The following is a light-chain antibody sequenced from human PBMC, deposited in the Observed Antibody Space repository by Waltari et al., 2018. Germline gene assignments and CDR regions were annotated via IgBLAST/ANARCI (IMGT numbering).Light chain of an antibody. CDR2: KAS. CDR3: QQYNSYSRLYT. V-gene: IGKV1-5*03. J-gene: IGKJ2*01. Sequence: DIKMTQPPSTLSASVGDGVTIPCRTSQRISSWLAWYQQKPGKAPKLLIYKASSLETGVPSRVSGSGSGTEFTLTISSLQPDDFATYYCQQYNSYSRLYTFGQGTKLEIK. CDR1: QRISSW.